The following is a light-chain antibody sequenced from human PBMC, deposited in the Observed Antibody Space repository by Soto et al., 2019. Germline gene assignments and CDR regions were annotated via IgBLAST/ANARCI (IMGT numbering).Light chain of an antibody. CDR1: SSDVGGYNY. CDR2: EVS. J-gene: IGLJ3*02. CDR3: TSFTSSSTWV. V-gene: IGLV2-14*01. Sequence: QSALTQPASVSGSPGQSITISCTGTSSDVGGYNYVSWYQQHPGKAPKLMIYEVSNRPSGVSNRFSGSKSGYTASLTISELQAEDEADYYCTSFTSSSTWVFGGGTKLTVL.